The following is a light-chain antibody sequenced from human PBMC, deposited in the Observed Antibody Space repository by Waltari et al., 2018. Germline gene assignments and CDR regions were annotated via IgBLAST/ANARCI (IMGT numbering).Light chain of an antibody. CDR2: YDS. CDR1: NIETKS. V-gene: IGLV3-21*04. CDR3: QVWDSDRHHYV. Sequence: YVLTQPPSVSVAPGKTATITCGEDNIETKSVHWYQQKPGQAPILIMFYDSERPSGIPERFDGSNSGNPAPRTISRVEAGDEADYYCQVWDSDRHHYVFGTGTKVTVL. J-gene: IGLJ1*01.